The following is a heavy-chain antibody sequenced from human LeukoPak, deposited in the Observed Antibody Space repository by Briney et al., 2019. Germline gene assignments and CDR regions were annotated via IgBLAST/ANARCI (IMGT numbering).Heavy chain of an antibody. J-gene: IGHJ4*02. D-gene: IGHD2-2*01. Sequence: SETLSHTCTVSGGSISGYYWSWIRQPAGKGLEWIGRVYTSGSTNYSPSLKSRVTMSVDTSKNQFSLNLRSVTAADTAVYYCARDRCSSTSCPFDYWGQGTLVTVSS. V-gene: IGHV4-4*07. CDR2: VYTSGST. CDR1: GGSISGYY. CDR3: ARDRCSSTSCPFDY.